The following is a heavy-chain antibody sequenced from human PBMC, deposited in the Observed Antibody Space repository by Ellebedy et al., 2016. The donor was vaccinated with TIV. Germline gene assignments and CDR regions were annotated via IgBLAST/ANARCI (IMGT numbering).Heavy chain of an antibody. J-gene: IGHJ6*04. CDR2: IYYSGST. D-gene: IGHD5-18*01. CDR1: GGSISSGDYY. CDR3: ARLTSGYTYGSLDV. V-gene: IGHV4-31*03. Sequence: SETLSLXCTVSGGSISSGDYYWSWIRQHPGKGLEWIGYIYYSGSTSYNPSLKSRVTMSVDTSKNQFSLKLSSVTVADTAVYYCARLTSGYTYGSLDVWGKGTTVTVSS.